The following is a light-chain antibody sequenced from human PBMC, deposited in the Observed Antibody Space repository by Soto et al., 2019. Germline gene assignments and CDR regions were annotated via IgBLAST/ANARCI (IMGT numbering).Light chain of an antibody. CDR1: QTVSSGF. CDR3: HQYYSSPTT. Sequence: EIVLTQSPGTLSVSPGERATVSCRASQTVSSGFLAWYQQKVGQAPRLLIYGASTRATGIPDRFSGSGSGTDFTLTIDRLEPEDFAVYYCHQYYSSPTTFGGGTKVEIK. CDR2: GAS. J-gene: IGKJ4*01. V-gene: IGKV3-20*01.